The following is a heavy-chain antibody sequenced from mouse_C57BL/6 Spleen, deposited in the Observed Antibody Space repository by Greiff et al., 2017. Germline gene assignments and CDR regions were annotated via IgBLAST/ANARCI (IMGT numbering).Heavy chain of an antibody. CDR3: ARSIYYYGSSYGYYFDY. CDR1: GYTFTSYG. J-gene: IGHJ2*01. V-gene: IGHV1-81*01. Sequence: QVQLQQSGAELARPGASVKLSCKASGYTFTSYGISWVKQRTGQGLEWIGEIYPRSGNTYYNEKFKGKATLTADKSSSTAYMELRSLTSEDSAVYFCARSIYYYGSSYGYYFDYWGQGTTLTVSS. CDR2: IYPRSGNT. D-gene: IGHD1-1*01.